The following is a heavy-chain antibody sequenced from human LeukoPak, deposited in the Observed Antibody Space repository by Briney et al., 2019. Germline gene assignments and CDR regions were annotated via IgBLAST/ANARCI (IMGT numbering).Heavy chain of an antibody. D-gene: IGHD6-19*01. Sequence: GRSLRLSCAASGFTFSSYAMHWVRQAPGKGLEWVAVISYDGSNKYYADSVKGRFTISRDNSKNTLYLQMNSLRAEDTAVYYCARGRQWLVDYWGQGTLVTVSS. CDR3: ARGRQWLVDY. V-gene: IGHV3-30-3*01. CDR2: ISYDGSNK. J-gene: IGHJ4*02. CDR1: GFTFSSYA.